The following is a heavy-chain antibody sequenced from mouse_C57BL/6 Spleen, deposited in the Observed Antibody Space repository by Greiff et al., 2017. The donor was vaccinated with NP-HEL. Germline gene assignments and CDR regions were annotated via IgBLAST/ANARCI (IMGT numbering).Heavy chain of an antibody. D-gene: IGHD2-4*01. V-gene: IGHV1-9*01. CDR1: GYTFTGYW. CDR2: ILPGSGCT. CDR3: ARSHYDYARFAD. J-gene: IGHJ3*01. Sequence: QVQLKESGAELMKPGASVKLSCKATGYTFTGYWIEWVKQRPGHGLEWIGEILPGSGCTNYNEKFKGKATFTADTSSNTAYMQLSSLTTEDSAIYYGARSHYDYARFADWGQGTMVTVS.